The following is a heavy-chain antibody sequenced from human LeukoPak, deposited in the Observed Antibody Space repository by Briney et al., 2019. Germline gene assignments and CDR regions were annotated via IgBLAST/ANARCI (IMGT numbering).Heavy chain of an antibody. CDR2: TYSGGST. J-gene: IGHJ4*02. CDR3: ARDRDTAAFDY. Sequence: GGSLRLSCAASGFTVSSNYMSWVRQAPGKGLEWVSVTYSGGSTYYADSVKGRFTISRDNSKNTLYLQMNSLRAEDTAVYYCARDRDTAAFDYWGQGTLVTVSS. V-gene: IGHV3-66*01. CDR1: GFTVSSNY. D-gene: IGHD5-18*01.